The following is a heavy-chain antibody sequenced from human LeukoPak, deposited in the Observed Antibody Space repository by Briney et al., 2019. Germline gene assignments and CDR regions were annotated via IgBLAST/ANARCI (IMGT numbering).Heavy chain of an antibody. CDR1: GYTFTSYG. CDR2: ISAYTGNT. V-gene: IGHV1-18*01. J-gene: IGHJ3*02. Sequence: GASVKVSCKASGYTFTSYGISWVRQAPGQGLEWMGRISAYTGNTNYAQKLQGRVTMTRDTSISTAYMDLSRLGSDDTAVYYCARALFEWGSYRDAFDIWGQGTMVTISS. D-gene: IGHD3-16*02. CDR3: ARALFEWGSYRDAFDI.